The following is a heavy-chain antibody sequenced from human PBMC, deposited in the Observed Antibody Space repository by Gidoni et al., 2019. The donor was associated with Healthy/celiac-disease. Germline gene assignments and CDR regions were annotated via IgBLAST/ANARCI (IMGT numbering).Heavy chain of an antibody. CDR2: ISYDGSNK. CDR3: ARDHGAAGQKKRNWFDP. Sequence: QVQLVESGGGVVQPGRSLRLSCAASGFTFSSYAMPWVRQAPGKGLEWVAVISYDGSNKYYADSVKGRFTISRDNSKNTLYLQMNSLRAEDTAVYYCARDHGAAGQKKRNWFDPWGQGTLVTVSS. J-gene: IGHJ5*02. CDR1: GFTFSSYA. V-gene: IGHV3-30-3*01. D-gene: IGHD6-13*01.